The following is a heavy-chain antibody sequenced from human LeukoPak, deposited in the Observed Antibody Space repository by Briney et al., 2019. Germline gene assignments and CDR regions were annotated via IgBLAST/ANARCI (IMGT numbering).Heavy chain of an antibody. V-gene: IGHV1-2*06. J-gene: IGHJ4*02. CDR3: ASLFGYSYGFGLGEDY. CDR2: INPNSGGT. Sequence: GASVKVSCKASGYTFTGYYMHWVRQAPGQGLEWMGRINPNSGGTNYAQKFQGRVTMTRDTSISTAYMELSRPRSDDTAVYYCASLFGYSYGFGLGEDYWGQGTLVTVSS. CDR1: GYTFTGYY. D-gene: IGHD5-18*01.